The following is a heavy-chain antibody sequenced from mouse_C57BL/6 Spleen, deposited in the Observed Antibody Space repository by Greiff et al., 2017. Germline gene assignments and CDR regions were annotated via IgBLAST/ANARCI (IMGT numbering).Heavy chain of an antibody. CDR2: IYPGDGDT. Sequence: QVHVKQSGPELVKPGASVKISCKASGYAFSSSWMNWVKQRPGKGLEWIGRIYPGDGDTNYNGKFKGKATLTADKTSSTAYMQLSSLTSEDSAVYFCAPQGYAMDYWGQGTSVTVSS. CDR1: GYAFSSSW. CDR3: APQGYAMDY. V-gene: IGHV1-82*01. J-gene: IGHJ4*01.